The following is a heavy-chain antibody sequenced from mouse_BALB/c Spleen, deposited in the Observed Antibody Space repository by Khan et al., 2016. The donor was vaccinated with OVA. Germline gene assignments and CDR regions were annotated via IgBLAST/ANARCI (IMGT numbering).Heavy chain of an antibody. D-gene: IGHD2-12*01. J-gene: IGHJ4*01. Sequence: QVQLKQSGPELKRPGETVRISCKASGYTFTNAGMQWVQKMPGKGLKWIGWINTHSGVPKYAEAFKGRFAFSLDTSATTAYLQITNLKNEDTATYFCARGGAAYYKNDGGAMDYWGQGTSGTVSS. CDR2: INTHSGVP. CDR3: ARGGAAYYKNDGGAMDY. V-gene: IGHV9-4*02. CDR1: GYTFTNAG.